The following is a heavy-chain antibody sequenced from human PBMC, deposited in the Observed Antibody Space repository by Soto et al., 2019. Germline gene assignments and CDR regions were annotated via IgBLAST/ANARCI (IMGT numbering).Heavy chain of an antibody. CDR2: ALPILEIR. CDR3: ARVGDGSGSESVFDI. CDR1: GDTFSTYP. Sequence: QVQLMQSGAVVKKPASSMKVSCKTSGDTFSTYPLPWVRQAPGQGLEWMGRALPILEIRDYAQKIQGRVTIAADRSTRTAYMEMSRLKFEDAAVYYCARVGDGSGSESVFDIWGQGTMVTVSS. D-gene: IGHD3-22*01. V-gene: IGHV1-69*02. J-gene: IGHJ3*02.